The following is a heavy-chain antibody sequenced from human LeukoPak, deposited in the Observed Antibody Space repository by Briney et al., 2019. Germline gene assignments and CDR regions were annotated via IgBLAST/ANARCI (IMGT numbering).Heavy chain of an antibody. CDR3: AKGRDGYNSDY. V-gene: IGHV3-23*01. Sequence: GGSLRLSCAASGFTFSSYGMHWVRQAPGKGLEWVSGISGSGGATYYADSVKGRFTISRDNSKNTLYLQVNSLRAEDTAVYYCAKGRDGYNSDYWGQGTLVTVSS. CDR2: ISGSGGAT. J-gene: IGHJ4*02. CDR1: GFTFSSYG. D-gene: IGHD5-12*01.